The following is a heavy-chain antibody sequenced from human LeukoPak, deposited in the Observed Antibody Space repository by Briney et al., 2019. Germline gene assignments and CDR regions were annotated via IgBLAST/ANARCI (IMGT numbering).Heavy chain of an antibody. CDR2: VSDSGDST. CDR3: AKSPYIASHIDFDY. Sequence: GSLRLSCAASGFTFSSYAMSWVRQAPGKGLEWVSTVSDSGDSTWYADSVKGRFTISRDNSKSTLYLQMNSLRAEDTAVYYCAKSPYIASHIDFDYWGQGTLVTVSS. J-gene: IGHJ4*02. D-gene: IGHD3-16*01. V-gene: IGHV3-23*01. CDR1: GFTFSSYA.